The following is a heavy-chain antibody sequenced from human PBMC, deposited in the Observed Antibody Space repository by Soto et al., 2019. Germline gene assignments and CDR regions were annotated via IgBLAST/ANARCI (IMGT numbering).Heavy chain of an antibody. D-gene: IGHD1-26*01. CDR2: ISSTGGTS. V-gene: IGHV3-23*01. Sequence: GGSLRLSCAASGFTFSNFAMSWVRQAPGKGLEWVSDISSTGGTSSYADSVKGRFTISRDNTKNTLYLQMSSLRAEDSAVYYCVRDRVGGTYPYYFDSWGQGSVVTVSS. CDR3: VRDRVGGTYPYYFDS. CDR1: GFTFSNFA. J-gene: IGHJ4*02.